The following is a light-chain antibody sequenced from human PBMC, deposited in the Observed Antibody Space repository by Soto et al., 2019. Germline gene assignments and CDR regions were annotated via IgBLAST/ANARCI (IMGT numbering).Light chain of an antibody. CDR3: QQYDNWPPIT. CDR2: GAS. V-gene: IGKV3-15*01. J-gene: IGKJ5*01. Sequence: EIVLTQSPATLSVSPGDSATLSCRASQSISDKLAWYQQKPGQAPRLLIYGASSRATGVPARFSGSGSATEFTLTISSLQSEDFAVYFCQQYDNWPPITFGQGTRLEIK. CDR1: QSISDK.